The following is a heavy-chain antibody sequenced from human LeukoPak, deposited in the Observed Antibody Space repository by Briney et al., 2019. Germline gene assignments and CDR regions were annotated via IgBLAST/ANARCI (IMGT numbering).Heavy chain of an antibody. D-gene: IGHD3-22*01. CDR1: GFTFSGYA. V-gene: IGHV3-23*01. CDR3: AKEGRPNSGGGYYDY. Sequence: PGGSLRLSCAASGFTFSGYAMSWVRQAPGKGLEWVSGISGSGGSTYSADSVKGRFTISRDNSKNTLYLQMNSLRAEDTAVYYCAKEGRPNSGGGYYDYWGQGTRVTVSS. CDR2: ISGSGGST. J-gene: IGHJ4*02.